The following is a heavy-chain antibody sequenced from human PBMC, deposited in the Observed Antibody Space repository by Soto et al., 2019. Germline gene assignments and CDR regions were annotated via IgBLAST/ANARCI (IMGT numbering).Heavy chain of an antibody. CDR2: ISAYNGNT. CDR1: GYTFTSYG. J-gene: IGHJ4*02. CDR3: ARHPVGKDTPRRFDY. D-gene: IGHD2-15*01. V-gene: IGHV1-18*01. Sequence: QVQLVQSGAEVKKPGASVKVSCKASGYTFTSYGISWVRQAPGQGLEWMGWISAYNGNTNYAQKLQGRVTMTTDTAASPADMELRSLRSDDTAVYYCARHPVGKDTPRRFDYWGQGTLVTVSS.